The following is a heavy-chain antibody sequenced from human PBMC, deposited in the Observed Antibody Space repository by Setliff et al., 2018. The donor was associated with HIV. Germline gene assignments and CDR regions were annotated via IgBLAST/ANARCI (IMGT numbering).Heavy chain of an antibody. CDR3: ARISVTSRYNSDMDV. CDR1: GFNFNDYG. Sequence: GGSLRLSCAASGFNFNDYGMHWVRQAPGKGLEWVAFIRSDETNKYYSDSVKGRFTISRDTSKNTLFLQINSLRPEDTAVYYCARISVTSRYNSDMDVWGKGTTVTVSS. J-gene: IGHJ6*03. V-gene: IGHV3-30*02. D-gene: IGHD4-17*01. CDR2: IRSDETNK.